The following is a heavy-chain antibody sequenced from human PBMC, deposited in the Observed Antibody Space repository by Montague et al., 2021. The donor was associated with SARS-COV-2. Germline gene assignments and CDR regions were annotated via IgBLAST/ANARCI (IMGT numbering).Heavy chain of an antibody. J-gene: IGHJ6*02. CDR2: INHSGST. D-gene: IGHD2-15*01. CDR3: ARGSGCSGGSCDSEWGPYYYYGMDV. CDR1: GGSFSGYY. Sequence: SETLSLTCAVYGGSFSGYYWSWIRQPPGKGLEWIGEINHSGSTNYNPSLKSRVTISVATSKNQFSLKLSSVTAAVTAAYYCARGSGCSGGSCDSEWGPYYYYGMDVWGQGTTVTVSS. V-gene: IGHV4-34*01.